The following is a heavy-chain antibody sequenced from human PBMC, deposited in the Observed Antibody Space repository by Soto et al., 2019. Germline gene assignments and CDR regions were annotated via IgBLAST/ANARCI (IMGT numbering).Heavy chain of an antibody. CDR2: IRSKANSYAT. D-gene: IGHD3-10*01. J-gene: IGHJ6*04. CDR1: GFTFSGSA. Sequence: GGSLRLSCAASGFTFSGSAMHWVRRASGKGLEWVGRIRSKANSYATAYAASVKGRFTISREDSKNTAYLQMNSLKTEDTAVYYCTRREATGYYGSGSYPGVWGKGTTVTVSS. V-gene: IGHV3-73*01. CDR3: TRREATGYYGSGSYPGV.